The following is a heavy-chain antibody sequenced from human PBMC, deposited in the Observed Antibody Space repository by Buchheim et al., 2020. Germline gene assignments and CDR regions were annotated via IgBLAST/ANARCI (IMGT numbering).Heavy chain of an antibody. J-gene: IGHJ5*02. CDR2: IYYSGST. CDR1: GGSISSGGYY. D-gene: IGHD2-2*01. V-gene: IGHV4-31*03. CDR3: TRYSRNPYCSSTSCYNNWFDP. Sequence: QVQLQESGPGLVKPSQTLSLTCTVSGGSISSGGYYWSWIRQHPGKGLEWIGYIYYSGSTYYNPSLKSRVTISVDTSKNQFSLKLSSVTAADTAVYYCTRYSRNPYCSSTSCYNNWFDPWGQGTL.